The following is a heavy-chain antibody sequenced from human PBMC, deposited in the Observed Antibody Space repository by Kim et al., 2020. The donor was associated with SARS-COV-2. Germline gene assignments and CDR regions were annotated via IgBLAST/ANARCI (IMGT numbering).Heavy chain of an antibody. V-gene: IGHV3-7*01. D-gene: IGHD3-22*01. CDR1: GFPFSTHW. J-gene: IGHJ6*02. CDR3: VREAGLSNGMDR. Sequence: GGSLRLSCEASGFPFSTHWMSWVRQAPGKGLEWVANIVEGGAGKYYVDSVKGRFTISRDNARNSLPLQMNSLRDEDTAVYYCVREAGLSNGMDRWGQGTT. CDR2: IVEGGAGK.